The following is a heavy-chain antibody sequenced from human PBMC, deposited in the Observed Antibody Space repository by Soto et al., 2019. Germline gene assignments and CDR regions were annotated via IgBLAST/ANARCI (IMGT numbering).Heavy chain of an antibody. V-gene: IGHV3-53*01. CDR1: GFTVSSNY. J-gene: IGHJ4*02. CDR3: ARDSPVDYGYFDY. CDR2: IYSGGST. D-gene: IGHD3-10*01. Sequence: GGSLRLSCAASGFTVSSNYMSWVRQAPGKGLEWASVIYSGGSTYYADSVKGRFTISRDNSKNTLYLQMNSLRAEDTAVYYCARDSPVDYGYFDYWGQGTLVTVSS.